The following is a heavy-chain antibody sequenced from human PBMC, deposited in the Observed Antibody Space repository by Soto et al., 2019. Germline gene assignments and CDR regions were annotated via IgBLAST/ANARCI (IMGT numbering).Heavy chain of an antibody. Sequence: SVKVSCKGAGYALTVYAGRWVLQAPGQRLEWMGWINTGNGNTKYSQKLQGRVTMTTDTSTSTAYMELRSLRSDDTAVYYCARDGYSSSWYKDWFAPWGQGTLVTGSS. CDR2: INTGNGNT. J-gene: IGHJ5*02. CDR1: GYALTVYA. D-gene: IGHD6-13*01. CDR3: ARDGYSSSWYKDWFAP. V-gene: IGHV1-3*04.